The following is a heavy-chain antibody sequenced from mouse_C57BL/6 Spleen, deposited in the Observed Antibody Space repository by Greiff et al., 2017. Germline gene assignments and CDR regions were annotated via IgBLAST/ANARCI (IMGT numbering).Heavy chain of an antibody. CDR3: ARDLTYYSNYEGFAY. Sequence: EVQGVESGGGLVKPGGSLKLSCAASGFTFSSYAMSWVRQTPEKRLEWVATISDGGSYTDYPDNVKGRFTISRDNAKNNLYLQMSHLKSEDTAMYYCARDLTYYSNYEGFAYWGQGTLVTVSA. CDR2: ISDGGSYT. CDR1: GFTFSSYA. D-gene: IGHD2-5*01. V-gene: IGHV5-4*01. J-gene: IGHJ3*01.